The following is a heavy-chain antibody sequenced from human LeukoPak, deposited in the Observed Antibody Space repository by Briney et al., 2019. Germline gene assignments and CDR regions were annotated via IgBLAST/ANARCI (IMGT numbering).Heavy chain of an antibody. Sequence: GGSLRLSCAASGFTFSRHWMSWVRQAPGKGLEWVAHIRQDGNWRHHEDSVEGRFTISRDNAKNSLYLQMNSLRAEDTAVYYCARSPRDYADYWGQGTLVTVSS. CDR1: GFTFSRHW. CDR3: ARSPRDYADY. J-gene: IGHJ4*02. V-gene: IGHV3-7*01. CDR2: IRQDGNWR.